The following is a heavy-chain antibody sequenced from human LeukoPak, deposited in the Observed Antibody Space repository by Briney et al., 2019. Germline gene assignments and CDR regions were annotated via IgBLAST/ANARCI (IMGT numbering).Heavy chain of an antibody. CDR2: IKSKTGGGTT. J-gene: IGHJ3*02. CDR3: TTCGYDRCGAFDI. CDR1: EFPFTRAW. Sequence: GESLRLSCAVSEFPFTRAWMTWVRQAPGKGLEWVGRIKSKTGGGTTDYAAPVKGRFSISRDDSKNTLYLQMNSLETEDTAMYYCTTCGYDRCGAFDIWGQGTVVTVSS. D-gene: IGHD5-12*01. V-gene: IGHV3-15*01.